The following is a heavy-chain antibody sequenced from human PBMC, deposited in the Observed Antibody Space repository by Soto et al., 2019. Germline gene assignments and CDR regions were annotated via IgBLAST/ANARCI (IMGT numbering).Heavy chain of an antibody. Sequence: SVKVSCKASGGSFSSYAISWVRQAPGQGLEWMGGIIPSCGTSNYAQKFQGRVTITADKSTSTAYVELSSLRSEDTAVYYCARAAEYSRSCSYFDYWGQGTLVTVSS. D-gene: IGHD6-6*01. J-gene: IGHJ4*02. CDR1: GGSFSSYA. CDR3: ARAAEYSRSCSYFDY. V-gene: IGHV1-69*06. CDR2: IIPSCGTS.